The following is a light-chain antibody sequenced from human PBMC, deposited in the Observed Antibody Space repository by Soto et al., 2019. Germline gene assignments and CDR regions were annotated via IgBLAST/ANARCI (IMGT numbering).Light chain of an antibody. CDR1: SSNLGNNY. CDR2: DNN. J-gene: IGLJ1*01. CDR3: GTWDSSPSAYV. Sequence: VLTRPHSWSAPPGQKVTISCSGSSSNLGNNYVSWYQQLPGTAPKLLIYDNNKRPSGIPDRFSGSKSGTSATLGITGLQTGDEADYYCGTWDSSPSAYVFGTGTKVTV. V-gene: IGLV1-51*01.